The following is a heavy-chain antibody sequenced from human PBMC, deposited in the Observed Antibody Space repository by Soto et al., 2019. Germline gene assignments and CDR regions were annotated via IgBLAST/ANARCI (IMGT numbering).Heavy chain of an antibody. CDR2: IYYSGGT. CDR1: GGSISSYY. V-gene: IGHV4-59*01. J-gene: IGHJ1*01. D-gene: IGHD5-12*01. CDR3: ARDGDGYDH. Sequence: PSETLSLTCTVSGGSISSYYWSWIRQPPGKGLEWIGYIYYSGGTSYNPSLKSRVTISVDTSKNQFSLKLSSVTAADTAVYYCARDGDGYDHWGQGTLVTVSS.